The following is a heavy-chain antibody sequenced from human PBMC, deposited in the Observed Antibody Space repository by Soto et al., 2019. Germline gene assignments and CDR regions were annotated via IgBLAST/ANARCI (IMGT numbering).Heavy chain of an antibody. CDR2: ISSNGGST. CDR1: GFTFRNYA. J-gene: IGHJ5*02. Sequence: GGSMSLSCAASGFTFRNYAMSWVRKTPAQSLEYVSAISSNGGSTYYADSVKGRFTISRDNSKNTLYLQMNSLRAEDTAVYYCARDTVFHTYRGNWFDPWGQGTLVTVSS. D-gene: IGHD4-17*01. V-gene: IGHV3-64*04. CDR3: ARDTVFHTYRGNWFDP.